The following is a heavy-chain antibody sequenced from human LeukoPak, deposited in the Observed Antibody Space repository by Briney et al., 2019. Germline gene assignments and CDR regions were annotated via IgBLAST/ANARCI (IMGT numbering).Heavy chain of an antibody. CDR1: GYIFTTYY. D-gene: IGHD3-22*01. Sequence: ASVKVSCKASGYIFTTYYMHWLRQAPGQGLEWMGWINPNSGGTNYAQKFQGRVTMTRDTSISTAYMELSRLRSDDTAVYYCARDYDSSGYYWGQGTLVTVSS. CDR2: INPNSGGT. V-gene: IGHV1-2*02. J-gene: IGHJ4*02. CDR3: ARDYDSSGYY.